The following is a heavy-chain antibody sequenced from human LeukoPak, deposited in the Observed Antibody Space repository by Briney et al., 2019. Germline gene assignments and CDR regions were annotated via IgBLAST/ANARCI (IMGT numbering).Heavy chain of an antibody. CDR3: AKDYDYVWGSFRHIDY. J-gene: IGHJ4*02. D-gene: IGHD3-16*02. V-gene: IGHV3-30*18. CDR1: GFTFSSYG. Sequence: PGRSLRLSCAASGFTFSSYGMHWVRQAPGKGLEWVAVISYDGSNKYYADSVKGRFTISRDNSKNTLYLQMNSLRAEDTAVYYCAKDYDYVWGSFRHIDYWGQGTLVTVSS. CDR2: ISYDGSNK.